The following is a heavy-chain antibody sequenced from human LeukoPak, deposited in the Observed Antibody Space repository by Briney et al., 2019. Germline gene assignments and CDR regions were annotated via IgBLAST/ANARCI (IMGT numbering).Heavy chain of an antibody. Sequence: SETLSLTCTVSGGSISSYYWSWIRQPPRKGLEWIGYIYYSGSTNYNPSLKSRVTISVDTSKNQFSLKLSSVTAADTAVYYCARAPLTTVTTLGAFDIWGQGTMVTVSS. CDR1: GGSISSYY. CDR3: ARAPLTTVTTLGAFDI. D-gene: IGHD4-11*01. CDR2: IYYSGST. V-gene: IGHV4-59*01. J-gene: IGHJ3*02.